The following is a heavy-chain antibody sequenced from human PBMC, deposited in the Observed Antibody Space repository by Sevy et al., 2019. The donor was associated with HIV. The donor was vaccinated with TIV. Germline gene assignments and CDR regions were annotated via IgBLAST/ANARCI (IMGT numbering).Heavy chain of an antibody. CDR3: AREGVVGGMDV. CDR2: IYCSGST. CDR1: GGSISSYY. Sequence: SETLSLTCTVSGGSISSYYWSWIRQPPGKGLEWIGYIYCSGSTNYNPSLKSRVTISVDTSKYQFSLKLSSVTAADTAVYYCAREGVVGGMDVWGQGTTVTVSS. D-gene: IGHD3-3*01. J-gene: IGHJ6*02. V-gene: IGHV4-59*13.